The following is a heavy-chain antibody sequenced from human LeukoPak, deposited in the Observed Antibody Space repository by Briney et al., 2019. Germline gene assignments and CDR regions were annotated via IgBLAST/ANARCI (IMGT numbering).Heavy chain of an antibody. Sequence: SETLSLTCAVSGYSISNTHYWGWIRQPPGKALEWIGSIYNSGRTHYNRSLKSRLTISVERSINHFSLKLRSVSAADTAVYYCARNSSGIHFDYWGRGTLVTVSS. CDR1: GYSISNTHY. J-gene: IGHJ4*02. D-gene: IGHD3-22*01. CDR2: IYNSGRT. CDR3: ARNSSGIHFDY. V-gene: IGHV4-38-2*01.